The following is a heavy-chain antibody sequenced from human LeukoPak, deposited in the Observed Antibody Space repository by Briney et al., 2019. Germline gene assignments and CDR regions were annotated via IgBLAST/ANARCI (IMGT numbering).Heavy chain of an antibody. D-gene: IGHD3-3*01. CDR3: ARVVPYYDFWSGPAGGDY. V-gene: IGHV3-72*01. Sequence: GGSLRLSCAASGFTLSDHYIDWVRQAPGKGLEWVGRTRNKVNSYTTEYAASVKGRFTISRDDSKNSLYLQMNSLKTEDTAVYYCARVVPYYDFWSGPAGGDYWGQGTLVTVSS. J-gene: IGHJ4*02. CDR2: TRNKVNSYTT. CDR1: GFTLSDHY.